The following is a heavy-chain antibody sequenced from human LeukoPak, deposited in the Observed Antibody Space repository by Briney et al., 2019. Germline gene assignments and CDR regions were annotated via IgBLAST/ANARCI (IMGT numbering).Heavy chain of an antibody. D-gene: IGHD2/OR15-2a*01. CDR2: ISAYNGNT. Sequence: GASVKVSCKASGYTFTSYGISRVRQAPGQGLEWMGWISAYNGNTNYAQKFQGRVTITTDESTSTAYMELSSLRSEDTAVYYCVARPWVPATSMEDIDYWGQGTLVTVSS. CDR1: GYTFTSYG. V-gene: IGHV1-18*01. CDR3: VARPWVPATSMEDIDY. J-gene: IGHJ4*02.